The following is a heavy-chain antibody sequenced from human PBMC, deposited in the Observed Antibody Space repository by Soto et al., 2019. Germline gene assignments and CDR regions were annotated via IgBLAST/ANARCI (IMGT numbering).Heavy chain of an antibody. CDR3: ARDQIPGPPDYCDY. CDR2: ISYNGDTT. CDR1: GFAFSSYA. Sequence: VGSLRLSCAASGFAFSSYAMHWVRQAPGKGLEWVAVISYNGDTTYYAESVKGRFTISRDNSKNTLYLQMNSLRAEDTAVYYCARDQIPGPPDYCDYWGQGTLVTVSS. J-gene: IGHJ4*02. V-gene: IGHV3-30-3*01.